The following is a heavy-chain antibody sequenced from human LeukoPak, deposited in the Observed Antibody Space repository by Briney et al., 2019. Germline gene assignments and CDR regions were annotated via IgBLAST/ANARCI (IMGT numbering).Heavy chain of an antibody. CDR1: GFTFSDYY. CDR3: TRDIGGRSAY. D-gene: IGHD3-16*01. CDR2: LNEDGGIT. V-gene: IGHV3-74*01. Sequence: PGGSLRLSCAASGFTFSDYYMTWLRQAPGEGLVWVSRLNEDGGITNYADFAKGRFTISRDNARNTLYLQMNSLSADDTAVYYCTRDIGGRSAYWGQGALVTVSS. J-gene: IGHJ4*02.